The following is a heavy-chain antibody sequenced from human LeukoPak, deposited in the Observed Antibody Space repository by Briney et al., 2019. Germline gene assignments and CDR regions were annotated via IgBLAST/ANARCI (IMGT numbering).Heavy chain of an antibody. CDR3: TTLNYVWGTYPPDY. V-gene: IGHV3-73*01. Sequence: GGSLKLSCAASGFNFSGSAIHWVRQASGKGLEWVGRTRNKAHNYATPYGASVQGRFSISRDESKTTAYRQMNSLKTEDTAVYYCTTLNYVWGTYPPDYWGQGTLVTVSS. CDR1: GFNFSGSA. CDR2: TRNKAHNYAT. J-gene: IGHJ4*02. D-gene: IGHD3-16*02.